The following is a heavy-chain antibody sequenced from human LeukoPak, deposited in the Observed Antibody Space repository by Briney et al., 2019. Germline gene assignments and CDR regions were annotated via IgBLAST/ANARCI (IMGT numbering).Heavy chain of an antibody. V-gene: IGHV3-23*01. CDR3: AKNGDRGAYCSGGSCYPYYYYYMDV. CDR2: ISVSGNT. CDR1: GFTFSSYA. D-gene: IGHD2-15*01. Sequence: PGGSLRLSCAASGFTFSSYAMSWVRQGPGKGLEWVSAISVSGNTYHADSVRGRFTISRDNSKNTLYLQMNSLRAEDTAVYYCAKNGDRGAYCSGGSCYPYYYYYMDVWGKGTTVTISS. J-gene: IGHJ6*03.